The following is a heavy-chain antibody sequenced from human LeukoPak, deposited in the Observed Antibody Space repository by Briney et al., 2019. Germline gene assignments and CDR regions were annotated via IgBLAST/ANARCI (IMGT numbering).Heavy chain of an antibody. CDR2: ISSSSSTI. CDR1: GFTFSSYS. V-gene: IGHV3-48*04. Sequence: GGSLRLSCAASGFTFSSYSMNWVRQAPGKGLEWVSYISSSSSTIYYADSVKGRFTISRDNAKDSLYLQMNSLRAEDTALYYCARDPAQGASHYFDYWGQGTLVTVSS. J-gene: IGHJ4*02. CDR3: ARDPAQGASHYFDY. D-gene: IGHD1-26*01.